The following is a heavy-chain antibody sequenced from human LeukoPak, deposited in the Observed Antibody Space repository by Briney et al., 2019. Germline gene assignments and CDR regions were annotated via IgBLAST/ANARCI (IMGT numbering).Heavy chain of an antibody. V-gene: IGHV4-34*01. Sequence: NPSETLSLTCAVYGGSFSGYYWSWIRQPPGKGLEWIGEINHSGSTNYNPSLKSRVTISVDTSKNQFSLKLSSVTAADTAVYYCARGKNVLLWFGELRNWFDPWGQGTLVTVSS. CDR3: ARGKNVLLWFGELRNWFDP. J-gene: IGHJ5*02. CDR1: GGSFSGYY. CDR2: INHSGST. D-gene: IGHD3-10*01.